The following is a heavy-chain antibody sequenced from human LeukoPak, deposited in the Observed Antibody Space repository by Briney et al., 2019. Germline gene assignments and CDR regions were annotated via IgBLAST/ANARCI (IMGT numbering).Heavy chain of an antibody. CDR1: GFNSSSYG. CDR3: AKANSGSHYYFDY. V-gene: IGHV3-33*08. D-gene: IGHD1-26*01. Sequence: GGSLRLSCAASGFNSSSYGMHWVRQAPGKGLEWVAVMWYAGNKKYYADSVKGRFTISRDNSKNTLHLQMNSLRAEDTAVYYCAKANSGSHYYFDYWGQGALVTVAS. CDR2: MWYAGNKK. J-gene: IGHJ4*02.